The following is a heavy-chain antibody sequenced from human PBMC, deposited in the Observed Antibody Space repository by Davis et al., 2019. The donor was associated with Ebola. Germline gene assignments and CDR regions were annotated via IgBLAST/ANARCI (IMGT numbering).Heavy chain of an antibody. J-gene: IGHJ4*02. V-gene: IGHV4-59*12. Sequence: MPSETLSLTCTVSGGSISSYYWSWIRQPPGKGLEWIGYIYYSGSTNYNPSLKSRVTISVDTSKNQFSLKLSSVTAADTAVYYCARDHGSGYKEFDYWGQGTLVTVSS. CDR3: ARDHGSGYKEFDY. CDR1: GGSISSYY. D-gene: IGHD3-22*01. CDR2: IYYSGST.